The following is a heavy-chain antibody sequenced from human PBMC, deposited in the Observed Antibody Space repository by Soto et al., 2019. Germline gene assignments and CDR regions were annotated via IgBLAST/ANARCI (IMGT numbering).Heavy chain of an antibody. CDR3: ARGWSSSWPY. Sequence: SETLSFTCFVSGGSISGYFWSWIRQPPGKGLEWIAFMYDTGSTNYNPSLKSRVSTSVDTSKNQFSLKLNSVTTADTAVYYCARGWSSSWPYWGQGTLVTVSS. D-gene: IGHD6-13*01. CDR2: MYDTGST. CDR1: GGSISGYF. J-gene: IGHJ4*02. V-gene: IGHV4-59*01.